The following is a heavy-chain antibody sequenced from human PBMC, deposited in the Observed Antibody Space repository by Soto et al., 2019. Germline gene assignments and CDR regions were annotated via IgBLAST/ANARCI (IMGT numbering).Heavy chain of an antibody. J-gene: IGHJ4*02. Sequence: QMQLVQSGAEARKPGASVKVSCKTSGYTFTGYYLNWVRQAPGRGLEWVGWINPKTGHTNNAQKFQGRVTMTTDTSISTGYMELSGLKSDDTAVYYCVTGDHLVRWGQGTRVTVSS. CDR3: VTGDHLVR. CDR2: INPKTGHT. D-gene: IGHD6-6*01. V-gene: IGHV1-2*02. CDR1: GYTFTGYY.